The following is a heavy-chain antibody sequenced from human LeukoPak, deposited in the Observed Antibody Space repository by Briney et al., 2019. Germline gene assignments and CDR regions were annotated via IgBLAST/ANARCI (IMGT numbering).Heavy chain of an antibody. CDR1: GGSISSYY. D-gene: IGHD2-2*02. Sequence: SETLSLTCTVSGGSISSYYWSWIRQPPGKGLEWIGYIYYSGSTNYNPSLKSRVTISVDTSKNQFSLKLSSVTAADTAVYYCARVFSRSCSSTSCYSELDAFDIWGQGTMVTVSS. V-gene: IGHV4-59*01. J-gene: IGHJ3*02. CDR2: IYYSGST. CDR3: ARVFSRSCSSTSCYSELDAFDI.